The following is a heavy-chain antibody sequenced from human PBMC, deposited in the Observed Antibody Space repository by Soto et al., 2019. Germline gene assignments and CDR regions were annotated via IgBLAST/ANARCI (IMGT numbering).Heavy chain of an antibody. CDR1: GFTFSSYA. CDR2: VSIGGST. V-gene: IGHV3-23*01. Sequence: SGGSRRLSCAASGFTFSSYAMGWVRQGPGKGLEWVAVVSIGGSTHYADSVRGRFTISRDNSKNTLSLQMNSLTAEDTAVYFCAKRRGVGGHFDYWGQGALVTVSS. J-gene: IGHJ4*02. CDR3: AKRRGVGGHFDY. D-gene: IGHD2-8*02.